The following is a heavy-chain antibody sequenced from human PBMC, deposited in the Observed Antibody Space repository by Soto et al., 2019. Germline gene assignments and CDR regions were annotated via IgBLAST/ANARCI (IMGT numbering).Heavy chain of an antibody. D-gene: IGHD6-19*01. CDR2: ISSDGNTQ. J-gene: IGHJ4*01. Sequence: PGGSLRLSCVASGFTFNNYGIHWVRQAPGKGLEWVTVISSDGNTQYYADSVKGRFTVSRDNSKNTLYLQMHSLRPEDTAVYYCAKEIAVAGDLDYWGHGTLVTAPQ. CDR1: GFTFNNYG. V-gene: IGHV3-30*18. CDR3: AKEIAVAGDLDY.